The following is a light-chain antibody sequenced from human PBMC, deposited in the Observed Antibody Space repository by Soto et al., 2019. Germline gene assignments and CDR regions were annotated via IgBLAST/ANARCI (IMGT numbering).Light chain of an antibody. CDR2: WAS. J-gene: IGKJ1*01. V-gene: IGKV4-1*01. Sequence: DIVMTQSPDSLAVSLGERATINCNSSQSVLYSSNNKNYLAWYQQKPGQPPKLLIYWASTRESGVPDRFSGSGSGTDFTLTISSLQAEDVAGYYRQQYHSTPRTFGQGTKVEIK. CDR1: QSVLYSSNNKNY. CDR3: QQYHSTPRT.